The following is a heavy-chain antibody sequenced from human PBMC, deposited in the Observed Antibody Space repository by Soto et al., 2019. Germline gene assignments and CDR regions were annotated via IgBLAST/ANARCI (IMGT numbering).Heavy chain of an antibody. CDR3: ARRGSRLSVAVAAFDY. CDR2: ISYSGST. CDR1: SGSISTSGYY. J-gene: IGHJ4*02. Sequence: SETLSLTCSVSSGSISTSGYYWGWIRQPPGTGLEWIGGISYSGSTYYNPSLKSRLTISVDTSKNHFSLKLTSVTAADTAVYFCARRGSRLSVAVAAFDYWAQGTLVTVS. V-gene: IGHV4-39*02. D-gene: IGHD6-19*01.